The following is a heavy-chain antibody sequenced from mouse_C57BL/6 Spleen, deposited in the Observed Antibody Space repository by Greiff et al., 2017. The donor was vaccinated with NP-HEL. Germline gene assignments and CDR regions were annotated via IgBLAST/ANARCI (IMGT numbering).Heavy chain of an antibody. J-gene: IGHJ2*01. CDR3: AREGYDYDYFDY. CDR2: INPYNGGT. D-gene: IGHD2-4*01. Sequence: DVKLQESGPVLVKPGASVKMSCKASGYTFTDYYMNWVKQSHGKSLEWIGVINPYNGGTSYNQKFKGKATLTVDKSSSTAYMELNSLTSEDSAVYYCAREGYDYDYFDYWGQGTTLTVSS. CDR1: GYTFTDYY. V-gene: IGHV1-19*01.